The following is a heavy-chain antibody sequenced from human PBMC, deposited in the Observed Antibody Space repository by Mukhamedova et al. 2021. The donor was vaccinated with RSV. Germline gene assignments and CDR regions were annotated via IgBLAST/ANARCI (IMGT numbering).Heavy chain of an antibody. J-gene: IGHJ4*02. CDR2: ISSSSSYI. Sequence: VSSISSSSSYIYYADSVKGRFTISRDNAKNSLYLQMNSLRAEDTAVYYCAREIGYCSSTSCPHFFDYWGQGTLVTVSS. V-gene: IGHV3-21*01. CDR3: AREIGYCSSTSCPHFFDY. D-gene: IGHD2-2*01.